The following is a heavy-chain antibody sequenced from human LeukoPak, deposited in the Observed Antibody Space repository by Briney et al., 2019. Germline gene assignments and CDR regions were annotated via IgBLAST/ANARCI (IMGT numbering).Heavy chain of an antibody. V-gene: IGHV4-59*01. J-gene: IGHJ4*02. CDR1: GDSISYYY. CDR2: IYYSGNT. Sequence: PSETLSLTCTVSGDSISYYYWSWIRQPPGKGLEWMGKIYYSGNTNYNPSLKSRVTISVDTSKNQFSLKLSSVTAADTAVYYCARVRGYSYDSSDFDYWGQGTLATVSS. D-gene: IGHD5-18*01. CDR3: ARVRGYSYDSSDFDY.